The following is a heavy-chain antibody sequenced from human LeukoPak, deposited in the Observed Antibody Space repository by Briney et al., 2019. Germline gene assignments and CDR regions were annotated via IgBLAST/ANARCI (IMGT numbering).Heavy chain of an antibody. CDR3: ARANFLYCSSSTCLFDY. CDR2: INPNDGDT. D-gene: IGHD2-2*01. Sequence: GGSVKVSCKASGYTFTDYYMHWVRQAPGQGFGWMGWINPNDGDTNYAQKFQGRVTMTRDTSISTAHMEVSRLRSDDTAVYYCARANFLYCSSSTCLFDYWGQGTLVTVSS. J-gene: IGHJ4*02. CDR1: GYTFTDYY. V-gene: IGHV1-2*02.